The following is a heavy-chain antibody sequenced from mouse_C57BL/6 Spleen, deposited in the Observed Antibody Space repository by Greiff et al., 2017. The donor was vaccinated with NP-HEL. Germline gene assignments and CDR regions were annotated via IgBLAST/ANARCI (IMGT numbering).Heavy chain of an antibody. CDR2: ISYDGSN. D-gene: IGHD3-3*01. CDR3: ARGGTTRWYFDY. J-gene: IGHJ2*01. Sequence: EVQLQESGPGLVKPSQSLSLTCSVTGYSITSGYYWNWIRQFPGNKLEWMGYISYDGSNNYNPSLKNRISITRDTSKNQFFLKLNSVTTEDTATYYCARGGTTRWYFDYWGQGTTRTVSS. CDR1: GYSITSGYY. V-gene: IGHV3-6*01.